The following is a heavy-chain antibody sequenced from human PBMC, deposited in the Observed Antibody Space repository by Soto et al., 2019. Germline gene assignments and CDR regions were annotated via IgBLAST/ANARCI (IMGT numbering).Heavy chain of an antibody. CDR2: IWYDGSNK. CDR1: GFTFSSYG. J-gene: IGHJ4*02. Sequence: PGGSLRLSCAASGFTFSSYGMHWVRQAPGKGLVWVSGIWYDGSNKCYADSVKGRFTISRDNAKNTLYLQMNSLRAEDTAVYYCVRTSLVVAAATREDYWGQGTLVTVSS. V-gene: IGHV3-33*03. CDR3: VRTSLVVAAATREDY. D-gene: IGHD2-15*01.